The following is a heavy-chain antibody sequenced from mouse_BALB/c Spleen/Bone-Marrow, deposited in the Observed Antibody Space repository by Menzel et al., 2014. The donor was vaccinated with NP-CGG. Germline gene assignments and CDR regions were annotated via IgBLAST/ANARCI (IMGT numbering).Heavy chain of an antibody. CDR2: INPRNGDT. CDR3: TREGDSPFAY. J-gene: IGHJ3*01. Sequence: QVQLQQSGAELVKPGASVKLSCKASGYTFTSYYMYWVKQRPGQGLEWIGEINPRNGDTNFNEKFKSKATLTVDKSSSTAYMKLISLTAEDFAVYYSTREGDSPFAYWGQGTLVTVSA. CDR1: GYTFTSYY. D-gene: IGHD2-13*01. V-gene: IGHV1S81*02.